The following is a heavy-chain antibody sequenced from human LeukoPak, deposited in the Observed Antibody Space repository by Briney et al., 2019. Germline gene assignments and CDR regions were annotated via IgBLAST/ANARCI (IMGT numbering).Heavy chain of an antibody. V-gene: IGHV3-74*01. J-gene: IGHJ4*02. CDR3: ARATGDRYFDY. D-gene: IGHD7-27*01. CDR2: INSDGSST. CDR1: GFTFSSYW. Sequence: GRSLRLSCAASGFTFSSYWMHWVRQAPGKGLVWVSRINSDGSSTSYADSVKGGFTISRDNAKNTLYLQMNSLRAEDTAVYYCARATGDRYFDYWGQGTLVTVSS.